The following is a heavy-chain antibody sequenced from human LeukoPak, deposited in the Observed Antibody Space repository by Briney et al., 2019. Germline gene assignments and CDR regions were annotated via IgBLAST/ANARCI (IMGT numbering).Heavy chain of an antibody. CDR2: IKQDGSER. CDR3: ATGAGCGY. CDR1: GFTFSSYW. D-gene: IGHD6-19*01. V-gene: IGHV3-7*03. J-gene: IGHJ4*02. Sequence: GGSLRLSCAASGFTFSSYWMTWVRQSPGKGLEWVANIKQDGSERNYVDSVKGRFTISRDNAKNSLYLQMNTLRDEDTAVYYCATGAGCGYWGQGTLVTVSS.